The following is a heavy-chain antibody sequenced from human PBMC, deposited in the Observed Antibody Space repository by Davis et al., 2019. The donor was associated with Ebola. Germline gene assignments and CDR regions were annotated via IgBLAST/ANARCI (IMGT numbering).Heavy chain of an antibody. V-gene: IGHV4-38-2*02. CDR3: ARTNAFDS. Sequence: PSETLSLTCTVSGFSISSGHHWGWIRQSPGKGLEWIGSIHYRGTTYYNPSLRGRVSISLDKSRNQYFLKLYSVTAADTAVYFCARTNAFDSWGQGTMVTVSP. CDR1: GFSISSGHH. J-gene: IGHJ3*01. D-gene: IGHD4-11*01. CDR2: IHYRGTT.